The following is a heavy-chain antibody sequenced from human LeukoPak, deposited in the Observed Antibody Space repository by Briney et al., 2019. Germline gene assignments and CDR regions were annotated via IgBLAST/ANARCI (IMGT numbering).Heavy chain of an antibody. CDR3: AKDLDSTDLYDNAD. CDR1: GFTFDDYA. J-gene: IGHJ1*01. Sequence: GRSLRLSCAASGFTFDDYAMHWVRQTPGKGLEWVSLIGTNEQRTHYADSVKGRFTISRDNSKNTLFLQMNSLRAEDTAVYYCAKDLDSTDLYDNADWGQGTLVTVSS. CDR2: IGTNEQRT. V-gene: IGHV3-23*01. D-gene: IGHD6-19*01.